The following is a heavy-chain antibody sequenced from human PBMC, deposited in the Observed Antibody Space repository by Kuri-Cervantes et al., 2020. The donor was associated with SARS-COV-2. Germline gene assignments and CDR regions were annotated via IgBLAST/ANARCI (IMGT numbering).Heavy chain of an antibody. D-gene: IGHD3-3*01. CDR2: INHSGST. J-gene: IGHJ6*02. CDR1: GGSFSGYY. V-gene: IGHV4-34*01. Sequence: GSLRLSCAVSGGSFSGYYWSWIRQPPGKGLEWIGEINHSGSTNYNPSLKSRVTISVDTSKNQFSLKLSSVTAADTAVYYCARGLDFWSGNPSYYYYGMDVWGQGTPVTVSS. CDR3: ARGLDFWSGNPSYYYYGMDV.